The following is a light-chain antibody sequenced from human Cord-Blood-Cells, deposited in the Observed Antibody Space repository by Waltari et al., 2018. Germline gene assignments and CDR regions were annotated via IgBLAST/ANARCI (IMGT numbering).Light chain of an antibody. CDR2: RNN. CDR1: ISHIGSNT. Sequence: SVLTQPPSASGTPGPRVTISCSGSISHIGSNTVTWYQQPPGTAPKPLIYRNNQRPSGVPDRFSGSKSGTSASLAISGLQAEDEADYYCAAWDDSLNGPVFGGGTKLTVL. J-gene: IGLJ2*01. V-gene: IGLV1-44*01. CDR3: AAWDDSLNGPV.